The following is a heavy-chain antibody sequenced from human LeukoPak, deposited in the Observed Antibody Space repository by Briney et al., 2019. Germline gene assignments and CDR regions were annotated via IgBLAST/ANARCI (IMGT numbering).Heavy chain of an antibody. D-gene: IGHD3-10*01. Sequence: GASVKVSCRASGGTFNTYVISWVRQAPGQGLEWMGGIMPLFGTPNYAQKFQGRVSITADESTSTAYMELSSLSYEDTAVYYCATQTMVRTLAYYYYYMDVWGKGTTVTISS. J-gene: IGHJ6*03. CDR3: ATQTMVRTLAYYYYYMDV. CDR1: GGTFNTYV. CDR2: IMPLFGTP. V-gene: IGHV1-69*13.